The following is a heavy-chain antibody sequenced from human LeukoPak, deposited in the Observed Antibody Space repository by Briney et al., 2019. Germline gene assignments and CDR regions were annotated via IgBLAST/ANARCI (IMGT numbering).Heavy chain of an antibody. J-gene: IGHJ4*02. D-gene: IGHD6-19*01. CDR2: ISADKTNT. Sequence: GASVKVSCKTSGYTFSSYGIGWVRQAPGQGLEWMGWISADKTNTNYAQNLQGRVTVTTVTSTSTAYMELRSLTSDDTAVYYCARRAAVVGPLYYFDNWGQGTLVTVSS. CDR1: GYTFSSYG. V-gene: IGHV1-18*01. CDR3: ARRAAVVGPLYYFDN.